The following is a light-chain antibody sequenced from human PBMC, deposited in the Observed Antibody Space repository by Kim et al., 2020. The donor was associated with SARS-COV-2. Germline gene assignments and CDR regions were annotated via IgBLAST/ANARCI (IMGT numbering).Light chain of an antibody. CDR3: QSYDTGLSGII. Sequence: SVTVACTGSNSNIGAGYAVHWYQQFPGTAPKLLIYNDSRRPSGVPDRFSGSRSASSASLAITGLQAEDEADYYCQSYDTGLSGIIFGGGTQLTVL. CDR2: NDS. CDR1: NSNIGAGYA. V-gene: IGLV1-40*01. J-gene: IGLJ2*01.